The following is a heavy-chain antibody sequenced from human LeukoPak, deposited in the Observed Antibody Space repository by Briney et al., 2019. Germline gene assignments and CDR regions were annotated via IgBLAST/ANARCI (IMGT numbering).Heavy chain of an antibody. CDR2: ISAYNGNT. J-gene: IGHJ6*03. Sequence: ASVTVSCKASGYTFTSYGISWVRQAPGQGLEWMGWISAYNGNTNYAQKLQGRVTMTTDTSTSTAYMELRSLRSDDTAVYYCARVIGGSGSYYKDYYYMDVWGKGTTVTISS. CDR3: ARVIGGSGSYYKDYYYMDV. CDR1: GYTFTSYG. D-gene: IGHD3-10*01. V-gene: IGHV1-18*01.